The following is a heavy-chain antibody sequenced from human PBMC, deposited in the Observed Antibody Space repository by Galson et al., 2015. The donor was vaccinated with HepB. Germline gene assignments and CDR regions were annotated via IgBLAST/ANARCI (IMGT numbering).Heavy chain of an antibody. V-gene: IGHV3-7*03. CDR3: ARGPGYSYGYNFDY. CDR1: GFTFSSYW. D-gene: IGHD5-18*01. Sequence: SLRLSCAASGFTFSSYWMSWVRQAPGKGLEWVANIKQDGSEKYYVDSVKGRFTISRDNAKNSLYLQMNSLRAEDTAVYYCARGPGYSYGYNFDYWGQGTLVTVSS. J-gene: IGHJ4*02. CDR2: IKQDGSEK.